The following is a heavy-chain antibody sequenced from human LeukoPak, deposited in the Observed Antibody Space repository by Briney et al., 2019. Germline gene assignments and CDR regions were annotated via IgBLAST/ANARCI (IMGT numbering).Heavy chain of an antibody. Sequence: GRCLRLSCAAPRFTFTNYGMHRVRPAPGEGLGWGVAIWYDGSKKYYADSVKVRFTISRDNSKNTLYLQMNRLRAEDTALYYCARGQEYYYDSSAYSKCDYRGQGTLVSVSS. CDR1: RFTFTNYG. CDR3: ARGQEYYYDSSAYSKCDY. CDR2: IWYDGSKK. V-gene: IGHV3-33*01. J-gene: IGHJ4*02. D-gene: IGHD3-22*01.